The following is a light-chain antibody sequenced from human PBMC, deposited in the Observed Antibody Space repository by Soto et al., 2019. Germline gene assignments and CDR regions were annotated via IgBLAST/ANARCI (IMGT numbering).Light chain of an antibody. CDR1: SSTVGGFNV. Sequence: QSVLTQPASVSGSPGQSITISCTGTSSTVGGFNVVSWYQQHPGKAPKVIIYEGIKRPSGVSNRFSGSNYGSTASLTISGLQAEDEADYYCCSYVGATTSGFGTGPKVTV. V-gene: IGLV2-23*01. CDR2: EGI. J-gene: IGLJ1*01. CDR3: CSYVGATTSG.